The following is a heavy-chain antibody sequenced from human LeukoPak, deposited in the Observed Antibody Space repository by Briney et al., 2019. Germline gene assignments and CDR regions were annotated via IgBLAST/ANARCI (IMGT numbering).Heavy chain of an antibody. D-gene: IGHD3-22*01. Sequence: ASVKVSCKASGYTFTVYYMHWVRQAPGQGLEWMGWINPNSGGTNYAQKFQGRVTMTRDTSISTAYMELSRLRSDDTAVYYCARNLYYYDSRGNWFDPWGQGTLVTVSS. CDR3: ARNLYYYDSRGNWFDP. CDR2: INPNSGGT. CDR1: GYTFTVYY. V-gene: IGHV1-2*02. J-gene: IGHJ5*02.